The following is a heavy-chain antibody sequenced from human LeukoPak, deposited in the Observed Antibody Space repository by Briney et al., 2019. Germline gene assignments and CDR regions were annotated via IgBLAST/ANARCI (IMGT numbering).Heavy chain of an antibody. V-gene: IGHV4-34*01. CDR1: GGSFSGYY. CDR2: INHSGST. Sequence: SETLSLTCAVYGGSFSGYYWSWIRQPPGKGLEWIGEINHSGSTNYNPSLKSRVTISVDTSKNQFSLKLSSVTAADTAVYYCARAPNWKHFDYWGQGTLVTVSS. CDR3: ARAPNWKHFDY. J-gene: IGHJ4*02. D-gene: IGHD1-1*01.